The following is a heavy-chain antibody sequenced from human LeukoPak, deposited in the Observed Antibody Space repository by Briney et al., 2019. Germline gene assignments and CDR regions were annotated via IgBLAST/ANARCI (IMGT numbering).Heavy chain of an antibody. CDR1: GDSVSSNSAA. D-gene: IGHD1-26*01. CDR2: TCYRSKWYN. CDR3: ARARLESGSYYVHY. J-gene: IGHJ4*02. Sequence: SQTLSLTCAISGDSVSSNSAAWNWIRQSPSRGLEWLGRTCYRSKWYNDYAVSVNSRITINPDTSKNQFSLQLNSVTPEDTAVYYCARARLESGSYYVHYWGQGTLVTVSS. V-gene: IGHV6-1*01.